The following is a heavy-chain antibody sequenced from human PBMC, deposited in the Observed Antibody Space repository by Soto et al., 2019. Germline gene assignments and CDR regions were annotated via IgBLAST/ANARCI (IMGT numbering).Heavy chain of an antibody. CDR3: ARELHDSSGYYYNWFDP. D-gene: IGHD3-22*01. V-gene: IGHV4-31*03. CDR1: GGSISSGGYY. J-gene: IGHJ5*02. CDR2: IYYSGRT. Sequence: QVQLQESGPGLVKPSQTLSLTCTVSGGSISSGGYYWSWIRQHPGKGLEWIGYIYYSGRTNYNPSLKSRVTISVDTSKNQFSLKLSSVTAADTAVYYCARELHDSSGYYYNWFDPWGQGTLVTVSS.